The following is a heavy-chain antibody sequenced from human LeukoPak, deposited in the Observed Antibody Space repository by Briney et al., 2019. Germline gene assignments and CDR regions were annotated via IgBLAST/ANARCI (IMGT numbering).Heavy chain of an antibody. CDR1: GFTFSSYE. Sequence: PGGSLRLSCAASGFTFSSYEMNWVRQAPGKGLEWVSYISSSGSAIYYADSVKGRFTISRDNVKNSLFLQMNSLRAEDMAIYYCAREGPPQSTLFYFDYWGQGILVTVSS. D-gene: IGHD1-1*01. CDR3: AREGPPQSTLFYFDY. J-gene: IGHJ4*02. V-gene: IGHV3-48*03. CDR2: ISSSGSAI.